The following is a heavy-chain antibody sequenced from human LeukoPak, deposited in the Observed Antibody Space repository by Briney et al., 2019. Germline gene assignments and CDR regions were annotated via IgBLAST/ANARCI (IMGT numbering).Heavy chain of an antibody. J-gene: IGHJ4*02. V-gene: IGHV4-59*01. Sequence: SETLSLTCTVSGDSIGRYQWTWIRQPPGKGLEWIGYIYDTGSTNHNPSLKSRVAISVDTSKNQFSLKLSSVTDADTAVYYCARDSAWSYFDYWGQGTLVTVSS. CDR3: ARDSAWSYFDY. CDR2: IYDTGST. CDR1: GDSIGRYQ. D-gene: IGHD6-19*01.